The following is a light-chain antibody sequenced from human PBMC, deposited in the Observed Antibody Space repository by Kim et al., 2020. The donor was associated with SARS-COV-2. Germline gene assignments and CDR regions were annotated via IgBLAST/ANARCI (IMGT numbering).Light chain of an antibody. CDR3: GTWDSSLSAEV. J-gene: IGLJ3*02. V-gene: IGLV1-51*01. CDR2: DNN. CDR1: SSNSGNNY. Sequence: GQKVTISCSGSSSNSGNNYVSWYQQLPGTAPKLLIYDNNKRPSGIPDRVSGSKSGTSATLGITGLQTGDEADYYCGTWDSSLSAEVFGGGTQLTVL.